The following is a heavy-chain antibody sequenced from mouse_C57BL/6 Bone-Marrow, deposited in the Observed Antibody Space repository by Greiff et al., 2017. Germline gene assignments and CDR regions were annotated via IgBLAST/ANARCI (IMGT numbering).Heavy chain of an antibody. J-gene: IGHJ3*01. D-gene: IGHD2-3*01. CDR3: AREGNDCYCAY. V-gene: IGHV1-55*01. Sequence: QVQLKQPGAELVKPGASVKMSCKASGYTFTSYWITWVKQRPGQGLEWIGDIYPGSGSTNYNEKFTSKATLTVDTSSSTAYMQLSSLTSEDSAVYYCAREGNDCYCAYWCQGPLVTVTA. CDR2: IYPGSGST. CDR1: GYTFTSYW.